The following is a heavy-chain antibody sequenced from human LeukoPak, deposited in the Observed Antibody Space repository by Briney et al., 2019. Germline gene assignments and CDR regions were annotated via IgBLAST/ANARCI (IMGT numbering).Heavy chain of an antibody. CDR2: LFASGST. Sequence: PSETLSLTCAVNGGSSISSYYWGWIRQPPGKGLEWIGYLFASGSTNYNPSLKSRVTISVDTSKGQLSLHVYSVTAADTAVYYCARDSDNGLDVWGPGATVTVSS. D-gene: IGHD1-1*01. J-gene: IGHJ6*02. CDR3: ARDSDNGLDV. CDR1: GGSSISSYY. V-gene: IGHV4-59*01.